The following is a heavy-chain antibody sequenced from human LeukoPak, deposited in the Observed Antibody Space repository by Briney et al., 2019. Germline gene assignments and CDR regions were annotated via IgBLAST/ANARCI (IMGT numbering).Heavy chain of an antibody. Sequence: GGSLRLSCAASGFNFSNYAMHWVRQGPGKGLEWVAGLSYDGSSTHSADSVKGRFTVSRDNSRNTLYLQMNSLRAEDTAVYYCAKGDGSGSISDYWGQGTLVTVSS. D-gene: IGHD3-22*01. CDR3: AKGDGSGSISDY. CDR1: GFNFSNYA. V-gene: IGHV3-30*18. J-gene: IGHJ4*02. CDR2: LSYDGSST.